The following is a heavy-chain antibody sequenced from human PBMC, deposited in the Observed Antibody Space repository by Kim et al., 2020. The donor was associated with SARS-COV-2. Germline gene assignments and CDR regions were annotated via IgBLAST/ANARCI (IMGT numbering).Heavy chain of an antibody. CDR3: AKDRQVASDAFDI. Sequence: YADSVKGRFTISRDNSKNTLYLQMNSLRAEDTAVYYCAKDRQVASDAFDIWGQGTMVTVSS. V-gene: IGHV3-23*01. J-gene: IGHJ3*02. D-gene: IGHD5-12*01.